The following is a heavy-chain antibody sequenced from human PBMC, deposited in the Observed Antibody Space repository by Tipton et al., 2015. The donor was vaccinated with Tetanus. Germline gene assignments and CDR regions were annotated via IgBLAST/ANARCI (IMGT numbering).Heavy chain of an antibody. J-gene: IGHJ6*02. CDR1: GFTFSAYG. V-gene: IGHV3-30*03. D-gene: IGHD2-15*01. CDR3: ARGWYGMDV. CDR2: ISYDGSNK. Sequence: SLRLSCAASGFTFSAYGMHWVRQAPGKGLEWVAVISYDGSNKYYADSVKGRFTISRDNSKNTLYLQMNSLRAEDTAVYYCARGWYGMDVWGQGTTVTVSS.